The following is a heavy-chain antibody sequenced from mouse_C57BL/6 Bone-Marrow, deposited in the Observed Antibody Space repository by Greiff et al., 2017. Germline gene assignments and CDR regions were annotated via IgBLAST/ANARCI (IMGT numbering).Heavy chain of an antibody. J-gene: IGHJ3*01. V-gene: IGHV1-19*01. D-gene: IGHD2-4*01. CDR1: GYTFTDYY. CDR2: INPYNGGT. Sequence: EVQLQQSGPVLVKPGASVKMSCKASGYTFTDYYMNWVKQSHGKSLEWIGVINPYNGGTSYNQKFKGKATLTVDKSSSTAYMELNSLTSEDSAVYYCARGTGLRPDFFAYWGEGDLVTVSA. CDR3: ARGTGLRPDFFAY.